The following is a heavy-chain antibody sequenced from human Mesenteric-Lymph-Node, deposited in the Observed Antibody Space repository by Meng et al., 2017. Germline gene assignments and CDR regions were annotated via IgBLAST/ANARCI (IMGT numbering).Heavy chain of an antibody. CDR2: INHSGST. D-gene: IGHD3-22*01. Sequence: QVRLQQGGAGLLKPSEPLSLTCAVYGGSFSGSYWSWIRQPPGKGLEWIGEINHSGSTNYNPSLKSRVTISVDTSKNQFSLKLSSVTAADTAVYYCARDRPYYYDSSGYYSDNWFDPWGQGTLVTVSS. CDR1: GGSFSGSY. CDR3: ARDRPYYYDSSGYYSDNWFDP. V-gene: IGHV4-34*01. J-gene: IGHJ5*02.